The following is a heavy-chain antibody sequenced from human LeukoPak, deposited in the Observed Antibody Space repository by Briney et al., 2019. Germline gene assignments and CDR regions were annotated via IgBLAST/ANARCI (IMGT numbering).Heavy chain of an antibody. J-gene: IGHJ4*02. D-gene: IGHD3-22*01. CDR1: GYSFTDYY. V-gene: IGHV1-2*02. Sequence: WASVKVSCKTSGYSFTDYYMHWVRQAPGQGLEWMGWINPNSGGTSSAQKFQGRVTMTRDTSISTAYMELSRLRSDDTAVYYCARADSSGYYFPWVSPYFDYWGQGTLVTVSS. CDR3: ARADSSGYYFPWVSPYFDY. CDR2: INPNSGGT.